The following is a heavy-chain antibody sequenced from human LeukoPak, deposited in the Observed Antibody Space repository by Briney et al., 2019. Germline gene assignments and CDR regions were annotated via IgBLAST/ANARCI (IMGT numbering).Heavy chain of an antibody. Sequence: PSETLSLTCAVYGGSFSGYYWSWIRQPPGKGLEWLVEINHSGSTNYNPSLRSRVTISVDTSQNQFSLKLSSLIAVVTPVYYCARAQRDYYYYYMDVWDKGITVTVSS. V-gene: IGHV4-34*01. J-gene: IGHJ6*03. CDR2: INHSGST. CDR3: ARAQRDYYYYYMDV. CDR1: GGSFSGYY.